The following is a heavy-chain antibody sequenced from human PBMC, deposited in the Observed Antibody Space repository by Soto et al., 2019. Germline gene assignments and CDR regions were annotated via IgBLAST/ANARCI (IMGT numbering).Heavy chain of an antibody. V-gene: IGHV1-18*01. D-gene: IGHD3-16*02. Sequence: QVQLVQSGPEVKKPGASVRVSCKASGYTFTSFGIGWARQGPGRGLEWMGWISGYNGETVYAQKFQGRVTLTSETSTNTAYMELRSLTSDDTAVYYCARDLVPWGQGTLVTVSS. CDR3: ARDLVP. CDR1: GYTFTSFG. J-gene: IGHJ5*02. CDR2: ISGYNGET.